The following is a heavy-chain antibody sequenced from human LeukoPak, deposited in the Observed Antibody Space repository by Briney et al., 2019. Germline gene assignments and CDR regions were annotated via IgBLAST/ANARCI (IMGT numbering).Heavy chain of an antibody. D-gene: IGHD2-15*01. CDR1: GFTFSSYW. CDR3: AKWDCSGGSCYFDY. V-gene: IGHV3-74*01. Sequence: PGGSLRLSCAASGFTFSSYWMHWVRQAPGKGLVWVSRINSDGSSTSYADSVKGRFTISRDNSKNTLYLQMNSLRAEDTAVYYCAKWDCSGGSCYFDYWGQGTLVTVSS. J-gene: IGHJ4*02. CDR2: INSDGSST.